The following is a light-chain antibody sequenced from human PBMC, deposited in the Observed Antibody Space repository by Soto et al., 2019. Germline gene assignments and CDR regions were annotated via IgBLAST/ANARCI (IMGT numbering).Light chain of an antibody. CDR2: AVT. J-gene: IGLJ1*01. CDR1: SSDIGAYNY. CDR3: SSYTSSSTL. V-gene: IGLV2-14*01. Sequence: QSALTQPASVSGSPGQPITIPCPGPSSDIGAYNYVSWYQQHPGKAPKLMIYAVTDRPSGVSSRFSGSKSANTASLTISGLQAEDEADYYCSSYTSSSTLFGTGTKLTVL.